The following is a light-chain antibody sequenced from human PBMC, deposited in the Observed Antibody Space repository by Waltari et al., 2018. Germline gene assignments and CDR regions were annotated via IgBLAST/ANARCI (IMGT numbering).Light chain of an antibody. Sequence: DSQLTQSPSTLSASVGDRVTLTCRASQGVSVWLAWYQLKSGQAPKLLLYAASRLQSGVPSRFSGSGSGTEFTLTISSLQPDDFATYYCQQYNSFWTFGQGTKVEIK. J-gene: IGKJ1*01. V-gene: IGKV1-5*01. CDR3: QQYNSFWT. CDR1: QGVSVW. CDR2: AAS.